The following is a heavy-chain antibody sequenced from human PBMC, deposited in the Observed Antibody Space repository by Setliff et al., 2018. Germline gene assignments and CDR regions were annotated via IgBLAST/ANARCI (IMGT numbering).Heavy chain of an antibody. V-gene: IGHV4-61*09. D-gene: IGHD2-15*01. CDR1: DDSISSRHYY. J-gene: IGHJ4*02. CDR3: ATSGFCSAGSCYSFDD. CDR2: IYTSWST. Sequence: SETLSLTCTVSDDSISSRHYYWSWIRQPAGKGLEWLGQIYTSWSTNYNPSLKGRATLSIDASKNQFSLKLNSVTAADTAVYYCATSGFCSAGSCYSFDDWGQGALVTVSS.